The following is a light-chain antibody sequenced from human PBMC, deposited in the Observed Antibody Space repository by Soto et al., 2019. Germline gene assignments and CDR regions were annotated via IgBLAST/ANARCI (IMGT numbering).Light chain of an antibody. CDR2: DNN. V-gene: IGLV1-51*01. CDR1: TSNIGINY. CDR3: GTWDMGLSAEV. Sequence: QSALTQPPSVSAAPGQRVTISCSGTTSNIGINYVSWYQQFPGTAPRLLIYDNNKRPSGIPDRFSGSRSGTSATLDITGLQTGDEAEYDCGTWDMGLSAEVFGGGTKVTVL. J-gene: IGLJ3*02.